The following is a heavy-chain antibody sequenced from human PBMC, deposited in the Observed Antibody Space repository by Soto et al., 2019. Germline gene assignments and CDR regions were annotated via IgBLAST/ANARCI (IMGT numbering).Heavy chain of an antibody. CDR2: INHSGST. D-gene: IGHD3-10*01. V-gene: IGHV4-34*10. CDR3: ARDQLLRIGSGSYTRYYYYYGMDV. CDR1: VGSFSGYY. Sequence: SETLSLTCAVYVGSFSGYYWSWIRQPPGKGLEWIGEINHSGSTNYIPSLKGRFTISRDNAKNSLYLQMNSLRAEDTAVYYCARDQLLRIGSGSYTRYYYYYGMDVWGQGTTVTVSS. J-gene: IGHJ6*02.